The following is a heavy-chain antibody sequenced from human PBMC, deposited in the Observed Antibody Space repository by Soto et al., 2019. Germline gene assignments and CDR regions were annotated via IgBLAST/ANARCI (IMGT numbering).Heavy chain of an antibody. J-gene: IGHJ4*02. CDR3: ARVDTTLAVDY. CDR1: GFTFRSYS. CDR2: ISGSSSYI. V-gene: IGHV3-21*06. Sequence: GGSLRLSCVASGFTFRSYSMKWVRQAPGKGLEWVSAISGSSSYIYYADSVKGRFTISRDNAKNLLFLQMNSLRAEDTSVYYCARVDTTLAVDYWGQGTLVTVS. D-gene: IGHD5-18*01.